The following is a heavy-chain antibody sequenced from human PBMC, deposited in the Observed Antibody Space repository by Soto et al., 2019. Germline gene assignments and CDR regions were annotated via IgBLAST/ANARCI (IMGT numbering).Heavy chain of an antibody. CDR1: GYTFTSYD. CDR3: AFFPPHDYDSSGPRGGMDV. D-gene: IGHD3-22*01. CDR2: MNPNSGNT. V-gene: IGHV1-8*01. Sequence: ASVKVSCKASGYTFTSYDINGVRQATGQGLEWMGWMNPNSGNTGYAQKFQGRVTMTRNTSISTAYMELSSLRSEDTAVYYCAFFPPHDYDSSGPRGGMDVCGQGTTVTVSS. J-gene: IGHJ6*02.